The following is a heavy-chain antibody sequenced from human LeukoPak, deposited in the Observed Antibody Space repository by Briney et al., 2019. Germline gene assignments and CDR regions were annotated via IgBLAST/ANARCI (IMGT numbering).Heavy chain of an antibody. J-gene: IGHJ6*03. CDR1: GGTLSSYT. Sequence: EASVRVSCKASGGTLSSYTLSWVRQAPGQGLEWMGRITPILGIAHYAQKPRGRVTITADKSTSTDYMELSSLRSEGTAVYYCARTPGVSVVVPAAKYYMDVWGKGTTVTVSS. CDR2: ITPILGIA. CDR3: ARTPGVSVVVPAAKYYMDV. D-gene: IGHD2-2*01. V-gene: IGHV1-69*02.